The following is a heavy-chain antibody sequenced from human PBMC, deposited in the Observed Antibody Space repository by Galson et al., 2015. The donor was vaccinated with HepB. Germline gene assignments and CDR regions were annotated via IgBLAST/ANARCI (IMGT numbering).Heavy chain of an antibody. CDR2: IYYGGST. CDR1: GASISSSSYY. CDR3: ASGEGVGAIIWADY. Sequence: LSLTCTASGASISSSSYYWVWIRQPPGKGLEWIGIIYYGGSTYYNPSLKSRVTISVDTSKNHFSLKLSSVTAADTAVYYCASGEGVGAIIWADYWGQGTLVTVSS. D-gene: IGHD1-26*01. V-gene: IGHV4-39*02. J-gene: IGHJ4*02.